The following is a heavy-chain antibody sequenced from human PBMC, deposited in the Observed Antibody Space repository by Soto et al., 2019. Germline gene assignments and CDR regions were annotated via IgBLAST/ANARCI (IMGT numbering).Heavy chain of an antibody. CDR1: GGTFSDSA. CDR3: ARGLGGSYFPFDF. CDR2: LVPMFRKA. V-gene: IGHV1-69*12. J-gene: IGHJ4*02. Sequence: QVDLVQSGAEVKKPGSSVKVSCKTSGGTFSDSAINWLRQTPGQGLEWMGGLVPMFRKANYAPNLQGRVSITADESTNTVFMELSSLAFEDTAVYYCARGLGGSYFPFDFGGQGTLVTVSS. D-gene: IGHD1-26*01.